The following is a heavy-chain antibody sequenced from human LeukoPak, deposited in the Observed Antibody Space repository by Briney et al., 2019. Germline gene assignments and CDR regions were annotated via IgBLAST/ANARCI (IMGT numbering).Heavy chain of an antibody. D-gene: IGHD2-2*01. CDR3: ARDFPHYCSSTSCYSYYYYYGMDV. V-gene: IGHV3-30*03. CDR1: GFTFTDHW. CDR2: ISYDGSNK. J-gene: IGHJ6*02. Sequence: PGGSLRLSCAASGFTFTDHWMSWVRQAPGKGLEGVAVISYDGSNKYYADSVKGRFTISRDNSKNTLYLQVNSLRAEDTAVYYCARDFPHYCSSTSCYSYYYYYGMDVWGQGTTVTVSS.